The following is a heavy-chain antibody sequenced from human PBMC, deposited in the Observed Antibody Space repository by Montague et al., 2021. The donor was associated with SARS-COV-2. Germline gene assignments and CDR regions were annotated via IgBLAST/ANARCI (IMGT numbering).Heavy chain of an antibody. CDR2: ISTTAYTP. J-gene: IGHJ3*02. V-gene: IGHV3-48*03. CDR1: GFTFSYYD. Sequence: SLRLSCAASGFTFSYYDMNWVRQAPGKGPEWISYISTTAYTPSYAGSVKGRFTISRDNGKNSFYLQMNSLRVEDTAVYYCTRDYRSVVGDGLDIWGQGTKVTVSS. D-gene: IGHD3-16*02. CDR3: TRDYRSVVGDGLDI.